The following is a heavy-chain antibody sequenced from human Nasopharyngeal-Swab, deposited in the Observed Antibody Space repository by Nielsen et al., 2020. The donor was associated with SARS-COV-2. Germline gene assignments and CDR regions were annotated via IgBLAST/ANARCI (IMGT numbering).Heavy chain of an antibody. D-gene: IGHD3-22*01. V-gene: IGHV4-61*02. CDR3: ARDSSGYWAWYFDL. Sequence: LRLSCTVSGGSISSGSYYWSWIRQPAGKGLEWIGRIYTSGSTNYNPSLKSRVTILVDTSKNQFSLKLSSVTAADTAVYYCARDSSGYWAWYFDLWGRGTLVTVSS. CDR2: IYTSGST. J-gene: IGHJ2*01. CDR1: GGSISSGSYY.